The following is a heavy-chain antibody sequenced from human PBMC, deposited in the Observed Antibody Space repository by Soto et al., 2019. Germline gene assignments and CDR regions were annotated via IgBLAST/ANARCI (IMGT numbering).Heavy chain of an antibody. Sequence: GGSLRLSCAASGFTFSSYGMHWVRQAPGKGLEWVAVISYDGRNKNYADSVKGRFTISRDNSKNTLYLQMNSLRAEDTAVYYCARDKITGLFDYWGQGTLVTVSS. D-gene: IGHD2-8*02. V-gene: IGHV3-30*03. CDR2: ISYDGRNK. J-gene: IGHJ4*02. CDR3: ARDKITGLFDY. CDR1: GFTFSSYG.